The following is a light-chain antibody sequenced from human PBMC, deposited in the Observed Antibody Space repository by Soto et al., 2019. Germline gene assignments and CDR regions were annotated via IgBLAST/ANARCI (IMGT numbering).Light chain of an antibody. CDR1: QNINSW. CDR2: DAS. J-gene: IGKJ2*03. CDR3: QQYNSYPYS. V-gene: IGKV1-5*01. Sequence: DIQMTQSPSTLSASVGDRVTITCRASQNINSWLAWYQQKPGKAPKLLIYDASSLESGVPSRFSGSGSGTDFTLTISSLQPDDFASYYCQQYNSYPYSFGQGTKLEIK.